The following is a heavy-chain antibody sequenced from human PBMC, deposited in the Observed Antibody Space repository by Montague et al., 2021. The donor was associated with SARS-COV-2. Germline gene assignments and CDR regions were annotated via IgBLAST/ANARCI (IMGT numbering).Heavy chain of an antibody. J-gene: IGHJ4*02. CDR3: ARLVWKDYGGNYFDY. Sequence: SETLSLTCTVSGGSISSSSYYWGWIRQPPGKGLEWIGSIYYSGSTYYNPSLKSRVTISVDTSKNQFSLKLSSVTAADTAVYYCARLVWKDYGGNYFDYWGQGTLVTVSS. V-gene: IGHV4-39*01. CDR2: IYYSGST. CDR1: GGSISSSSYY. D-gene: IGHD4-23*01.